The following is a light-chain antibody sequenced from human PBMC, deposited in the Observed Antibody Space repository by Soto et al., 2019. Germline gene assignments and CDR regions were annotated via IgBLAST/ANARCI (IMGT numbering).Light chain of an antibody. CDR1: SSDIGAYDH. CDR2: SVS. CDR3: ISYTVSRSYV. Sequence: QSALTQPASVSESPGQSITISCSGTSSDIGAYDHVAWFQQFPGKTPKLIIYSVSNRPSGVSYRFSGSKSGNTASLTISGLQAEYEDDYYCISYTVSRSYVFGTGTKLTVL. J-gene: IGLJ1*01. V-gene: IGLV2-14*01.